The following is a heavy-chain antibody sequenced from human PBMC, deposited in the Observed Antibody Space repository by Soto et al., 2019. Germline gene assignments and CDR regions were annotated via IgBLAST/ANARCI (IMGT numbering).Heavy chain of an antibody. Sequence: QVQLVQSGAEVKKPGASVKVSCTASGYTFSSYGINWVRQATGQGLEWIGWMNPNSGNTGYAQKFQGRVTMTRNTSISTAYMELSSLRSEDTAVYYCARGHSSSSKYYYYYGMDGWGQGTTVTVSS. V-gene: IGHV1-8*01. CDR3: ARGHSSSSKYYYYYGMDG. CDR2: MNPNSGNT. CDR1: GYTFSSYG. J-gene: IGHJ6*02. D-gene: IGHD6-6*01.